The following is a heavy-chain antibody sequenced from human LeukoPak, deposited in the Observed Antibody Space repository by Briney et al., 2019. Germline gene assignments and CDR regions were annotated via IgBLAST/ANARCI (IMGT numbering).Heavy chain of an antibody. J-gene: IGHJ4*02. Sequence: PGGSLRLSCAASGFSHKTFWIHWIRQAPGGRLVWVSRISPDGSITTYADSVKGRFAISRDNAKNTLYLQMNRLRADDSAIYYCVSDSGTPSGGDSWGQGTLVTVSS. D-gene: IGHD1-26*01. CDR3: VSDSGTPSGGDS. CDR1: GFSHKTFW. CDR2: ISPDGSIT. V-gene: IGHV3-74*01.